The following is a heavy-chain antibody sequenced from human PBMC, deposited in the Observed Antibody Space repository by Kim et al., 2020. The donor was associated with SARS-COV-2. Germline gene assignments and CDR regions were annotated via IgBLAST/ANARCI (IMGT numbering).Heavy chain of an antibody. CDR1: GYTFTSYY. CDR3: ARDLTMTFSGAYYYYGMDV. J-gene: IGHJ6*02. V-gene: IGHV1-46*01. D-gene: IGHD3-22*01. CDR2: INPSGGST. Sequence: ASVKVSCKASGYTFTSYYMHWVRQSPGQGLEWMGIINPSGGSTSYAQKFQGRVTMTRDTSTSTVYTELSSLRSEDTAVYYCARDLTMTFSGAYYYYGMDVWGQGTTVTVSS.